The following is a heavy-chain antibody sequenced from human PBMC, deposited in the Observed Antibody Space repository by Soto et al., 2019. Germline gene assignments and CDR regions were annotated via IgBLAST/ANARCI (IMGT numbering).Heavy chain of an antibody. J-gene: IGHJ4*02. Sequence: EVQLVESGGGLVQPGRSLRLSCSASGFNFAAYTMSWDRLTPGKGLEWVGFIRRIAYGGTTDYAASVKGRFTISRDDSRKIVYLQMSRLKIEDTAVYYCSRSLAIDFDSWGQGTLVTVSS. V-gene: IGHV3-49*04. CDR3: SRSLAIDFDS. CDR2: IRRIAYGGTT. CDR1: GFNFAAYT.